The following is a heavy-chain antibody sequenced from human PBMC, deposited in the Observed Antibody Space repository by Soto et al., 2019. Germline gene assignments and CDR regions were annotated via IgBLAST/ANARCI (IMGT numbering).Heavy chain of an antibody. CDR3: TKYRRTDAEGYSFDY. J-gene: IGHJ4*02. D-gene: IGHD2-15*01. Sequence: SETLSLTCTVSGGSISGSYWSWMRQTPGEVLEWVGYIHYSGSTNYNPSLKSRVTMSVDSAKNQFSLQLSSVTAADTAVYFCTKYRRTDAEGYSFDYWGQGALVTVPQ. CDR2: IHYSGST. V-gene: IGHV4-59*01. CDR1: GGSISGSY.